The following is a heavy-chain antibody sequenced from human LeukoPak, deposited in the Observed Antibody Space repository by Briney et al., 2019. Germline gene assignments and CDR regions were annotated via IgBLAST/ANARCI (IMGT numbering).Heavy chain of an antibody. J-gene: IGHJ4*02. CDR3: AKDRSGYYDFDY. D-gene: IGHD3-3*01. CDR1: GFTFSSYS. CDR2: ISYDGSNK. V-gene: IGHV3-30*18. Sequence: GGSLRLSCAASGFTFSSYSMNWVRQAPGKGLEWVAVISYDGSNKYYADSVKGRFTISRDNSKNTLYLQMNSLRAEDTAVYYCAKDRSGYYDFDYWGQGTLVTVSS.